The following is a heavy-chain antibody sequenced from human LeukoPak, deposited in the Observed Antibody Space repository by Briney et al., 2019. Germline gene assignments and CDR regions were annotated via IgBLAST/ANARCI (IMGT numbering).Heavy chain of an antibody. D-gene: IGHD3-3*01. CDR1: GFTVSSIY. V-gene: IGHV3-53*01. CDR2: VYSDGST. J-gene: IGHJ4*02. CDR3: AGGDYDFWRRYFDY. Sequence: GGSLRLSCAVSGFTVSSIYMSWARQAPGKGLEWVSFVYSDGSTYYADSVKGRFTLSRDNSRNTLYLQMNSLRVDDTAVYYCAGGDYDFWRRYFDYWGQGTLVTVSS.